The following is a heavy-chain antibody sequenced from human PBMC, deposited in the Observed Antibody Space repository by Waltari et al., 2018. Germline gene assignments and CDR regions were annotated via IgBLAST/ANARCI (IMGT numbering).Heavy chain of an antibody. CDR2: IIPIYGRP. D-gene: IGHD1-26*01. V-gene: IGHV1-69*12. Sequence: VHLVQSGAAMRKPGPSVKVSCKASGSAFGSYSIAWVRQAAGQGLEWLGGIIPIYGRPQYANNFQGRVTLTADASTTTVFLEMSGLRAEDTAIYFCARRDLGFAFDVWGQGTLVIVSS. J-gene: IGHJ3*01. CDR1: GSAFGSYS. CDR3: ARRDLGFAFDV.